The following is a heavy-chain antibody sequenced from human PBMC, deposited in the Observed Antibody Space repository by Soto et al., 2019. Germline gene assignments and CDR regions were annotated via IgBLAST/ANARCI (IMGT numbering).Heavy chain of an antibody. D-gene: IGHD1-1*01. CDR2: ISGSSSIT. CDR3: AANWYESWFAP. V-gene: IGHV3-23*01. J-gene: IGHJ5*02. CDR1: GFTFSNYA. Sequence: EVQLLESGGGLVQPGGSLRLSCAASGFTFSNYAMSWVRQAPEKGLEWVSIISGSSSITYYADSVKGRFTISRDNSKNTLHLQMNSLRAEDTAVYYCAANWYESWFAPWGQGTLVTVSS.